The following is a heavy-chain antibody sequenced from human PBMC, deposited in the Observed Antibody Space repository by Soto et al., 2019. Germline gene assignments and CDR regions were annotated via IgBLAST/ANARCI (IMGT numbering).Heavy chain of an antibody. V-gene: IGHV3-30*03. CDR3: ARVVAATTQTLAGYFQH. Sequence: GGSLRLSCAASGFTFSSYGMHWVRQAPGKGLEWVAVISYDGSNKYYADSVKGRFTISRDNSKNTLYLQMNSLRAEDTAVYYCARVVAATTQTLAGYFQHWGQGTLVTVSS. J-gene: IGHJ1*01. D-gene: IGHD2-15*01. CDR2: ISYDGSNK. CDR1: GFTFSSYG.